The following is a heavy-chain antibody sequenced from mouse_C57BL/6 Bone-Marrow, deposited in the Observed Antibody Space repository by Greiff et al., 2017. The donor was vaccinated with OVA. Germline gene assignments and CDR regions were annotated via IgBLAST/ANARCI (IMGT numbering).Heavy chain of an antibody. J-gene: IGHJ3*01. CDR3: ASTILYQVSPWFVY. Sequence: QVQLQQPGAELVKPGASVKMSCKASGYTFTSYWITWVKQRPGQGLEWIGDIYPGSGSTNYNQKFKSKATLTVDTSSSTAYMQLSSLTSEDSAVYYCASTILYQVSPWFVYWGQGTLVTVSA. CDR2: IYPGSGST. CDR1: GYTFTSYW. D-gene: IGHD2-12*01. V-gene: IGHV1-55*01.